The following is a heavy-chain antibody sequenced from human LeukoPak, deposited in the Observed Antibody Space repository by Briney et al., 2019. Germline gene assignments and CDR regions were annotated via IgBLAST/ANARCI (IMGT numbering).Heavy chain of an antibody. V-gene: IGHV4-39*07. J-gene: IGHJ4*02. Sequence: PSETLSLTCTVSGGSIRTNSYNWGWIRQPPGKGLEWIASISYSGTTYYNPSLKSRVTMSVDTSKNEFSLKLSSVTAADTAVFYCARVGAAYFEYWGQGTVVTVS. D-gene: IGHD1-26*01. CDR3: ARVGAAYFEY. CDR1: GGSIRTNSYN. CDR2: ISYSGTT.